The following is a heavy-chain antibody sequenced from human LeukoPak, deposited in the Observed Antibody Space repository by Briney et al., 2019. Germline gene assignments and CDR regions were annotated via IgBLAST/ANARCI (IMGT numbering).Heavy chain of an antibody. CDR2: ISGSGGST. V-gene: IGHV3-23*01. CDR3: VKARYSGYNYLWYFDY. Sequence: PGGSLRLSCAASGFTFSSYAMSWVRQAPGKGLELVSGISGSGGSTYYVDAVNGRFTISRDNSKNTVYLQMNSLRFKDTTASFCVKARYSGYNYLWYFDYWGQGTLVTVSS. D-gene: IGHD5-12*01. J-gene: IGHJ4*02. CDR1: GFTFSSYA.